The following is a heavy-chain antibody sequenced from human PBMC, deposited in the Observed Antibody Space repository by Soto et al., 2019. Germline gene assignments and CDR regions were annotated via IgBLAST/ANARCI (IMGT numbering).Heavy chain of an antibody. D-gene: IGHD4-4*01. J-gene: IGHJ4*02. CDR1: GFTFSSYA. Sequence: QVQLVESGGGVVQPGRSLRLSCAASGFTFSSYAMHWVRQAPGKGLEWVAVISYDGSNKYYADSVKGRFTISRDNSKNTLYLQMNSLTAEDTAVHHYLRDLGFYTNSHDPFDYWGQGTLVTVSS. CDR2: ISYDGSNK. CDR3: LRDLGFYTNSHDPFDY. V-gene: IGHV3-30-3*01.